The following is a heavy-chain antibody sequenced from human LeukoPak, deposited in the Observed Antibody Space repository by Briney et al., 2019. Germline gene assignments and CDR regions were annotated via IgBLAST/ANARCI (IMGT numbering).Heavy chain of an antibody. CDR1: GFTFSSYA. CDR2: ISGSGGST. D-gene: IGHD3-22*01. Sequence: GGSLRLSCAASGFTFSSYAMSWVRQAPGKGVERVSGISGSGGSTFYPDSVKGRFTISRDNSKNTLYMQMNSLRAEDTAVYYCAKDSPLSYYDSSGYYLFDYWGQGTLVTVSS. CDR3: AKDSPLSYYDSSGYYLFDY. V-gene: IGHV3-23*01. J-gene: IGHJ4*02.